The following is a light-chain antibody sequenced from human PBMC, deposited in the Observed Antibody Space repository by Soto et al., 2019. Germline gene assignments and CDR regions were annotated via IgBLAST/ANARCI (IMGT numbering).Light chain of an antibody. CDR3: ATWDDRLNGYV. Sequence: QSVLTQPPSASGTPGQSVTISCSGSNSNIGSNTVTWYQQLPGTAPILLIYSNNQGSSGVPDRFSGSRSGTSGSLAISGLKSEDEADYYCATWDDRLNGYVVASGTKLAVL. CDR2: SNN. V-gene: IGLV1-44*01. J-gene: IGLJ1*01. CDR1: NSNIGSNT.